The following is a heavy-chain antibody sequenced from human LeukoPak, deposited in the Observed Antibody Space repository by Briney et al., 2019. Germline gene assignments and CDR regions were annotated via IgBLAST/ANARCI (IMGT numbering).Heavy chain of an antibody. CDR1: GDSISNGGSISNGGHY. CDR2: IYYSGST. D-gene: IGHD2-15*01. CDR3: ARGSVVVAAEFDP. Sequence: SETLSLTCTVSGDSISNGGSISNGGHYWSWIRQFPGKGLEWIESIYYSGSTYYNPSLKSRVTISVDTSKNQFSLKLSSVTAADTAVYYCARGSVVVAAEFDPWGQGTLVTVSS. V-gene: IGHV4-39*07. J-gene: IGHJ5*02.